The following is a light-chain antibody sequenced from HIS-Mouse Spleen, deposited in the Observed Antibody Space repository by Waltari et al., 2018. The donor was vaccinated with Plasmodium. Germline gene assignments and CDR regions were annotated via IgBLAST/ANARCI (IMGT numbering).Light chain of an antibody. V-gene: IGLV3-10*01. CDR3: YSTDSSGNHRV. Sequence: SYELTQPPSVSVSPGQTARITCSGAALPKKYAYWYQQKSGQAPVLVIYEDSKRPSGIPERFSGSSSGTMATVTISGAQVEDEADDYCYSTDSSGNHRVFGGGTKLTVL. J-gene: IGLJ3*02. CDR1: ALPKKY. CDR2: EDS.